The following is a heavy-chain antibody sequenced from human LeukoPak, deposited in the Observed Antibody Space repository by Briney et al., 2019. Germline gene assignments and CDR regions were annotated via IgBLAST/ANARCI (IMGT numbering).Heavy chain of an antibody. J-gene: IGHJ6*02. CDR2: INPNSGDT. D-gene: IGHD3-3*01. CDR3: ARDLPPAGTYYDFWSGYFPSFYYYYGMDV. V-gene: IGHV1-2*02. CDR1: GYSFTGYY. Sequence: ASVKVSCKASGYSFTGYYIHWVRQAPGQGLECMGWINPNSGDTNYAQKFQGRVTMTRDTSISTAYMELSRLRSDDTAVYYCARDLPPAGTYYDFWSGYFPSFYYYYGMDVWGQGTTVTVSS.